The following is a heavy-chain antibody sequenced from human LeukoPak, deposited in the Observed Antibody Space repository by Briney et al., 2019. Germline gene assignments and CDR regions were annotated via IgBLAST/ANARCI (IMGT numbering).Heavy chain of an antibody. CDR2: IKQDGSEK. Sequence: GGSLRLSCAASGFTFSGYWMNWVRQAPGKGLEWVANIKQDGSEKYHVDSVKGRFTISRDNAKKSLFLQMNSLRAEDTAVYYCARDGVTSSVDYWGQGTLVTVSS. J-gene: IGHJ4*02. CDR1: GFTFSGYW. CDR3: ARDGVTSSVDY. D-gene: IGHD2-21*02. V-gene: IGHV3-7*01.